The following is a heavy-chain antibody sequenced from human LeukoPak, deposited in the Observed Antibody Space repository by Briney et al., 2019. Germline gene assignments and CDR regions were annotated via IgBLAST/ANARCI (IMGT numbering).Heavy chain of an antibody. CDR2: IHSSGNA. CDR1: GDSITSNTYY. J-gene: IGHJ3*02. V-gene: IGHV4-39*07. D-gene: IGHD3-10*01. Sequence: ETLSLTCTVSGDSITSNTYYWGWLRPPPGKGLECIGNIHSSGNAFYKPPLKSRVTISLDTSKNQFSLRLTSVTAADTAMYYCARGKYYYGSGSSAFDIWGQGTMVTVSS. CDR3: ARGKYYYGSGSSAFDI.